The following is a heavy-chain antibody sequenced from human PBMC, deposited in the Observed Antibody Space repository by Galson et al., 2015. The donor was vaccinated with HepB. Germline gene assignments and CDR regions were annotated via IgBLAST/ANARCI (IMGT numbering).Heavy chain of an antibody. D-gene: IGHD6-19*01. CDR1: GDSVSSNSAA. Sequence: CAISGDSVSSNSAAWNWIRQSPSRGLEWLGRTYYRSKWYNDYAVSVKSRITINPDTSKNQFSLQLNSVTPEDTAVYYCARDRIAVAGIGDAFDIWGQGTMVTVSS. CDR2: TYYRSKWYN. CDR3: ARDRIAVAGIGDAFDI. V-gene: IGHV6-1*01. J-gene: IGHJ3*02.